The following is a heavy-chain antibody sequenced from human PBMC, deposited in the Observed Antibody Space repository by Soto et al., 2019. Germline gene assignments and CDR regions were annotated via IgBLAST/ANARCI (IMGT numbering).Heavy chain of an antibody. J-gene: IGHJ4*02. CDR1: GGSISSGGYY. CDR3: ARSTYGDSHFDY. D-gene: IGHD4-17*01. CDR2: IYYSGST. V-gene: IGHV4-31*03. Sequence: SETLSLTCTVSGGSISSGGYYWSWIRQHPGKGLEWIGYIYYSGSTYYNPSLKSRVTISVDTSKNQFSLKLSSVTAADMAVYYCARSTYGDSHFDYWGQGTLVTVSS.